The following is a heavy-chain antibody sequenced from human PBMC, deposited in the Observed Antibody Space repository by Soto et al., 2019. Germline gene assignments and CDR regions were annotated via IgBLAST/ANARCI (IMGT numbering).Heavy chain of an antibody. V-gene: IGHV1-69*01. CDR1: GGTFKNCV. D-gene: IGHD3-10*01. CDR2: IIPLFGTT. CDR3: AAELGFGKLSVI. J-gene: IGHJ6*02. Sequence: QVQVVQSGVEVRRRGSSVKVSCKASGGTFKNCVISWVRQAPGQGLEWMGGIIPLFGTTDFAQRCQGRLTITTHETTTTAYMEQSRLRAEDTATYYCAAELGFGKLSVIWGQGTTVIVSS.